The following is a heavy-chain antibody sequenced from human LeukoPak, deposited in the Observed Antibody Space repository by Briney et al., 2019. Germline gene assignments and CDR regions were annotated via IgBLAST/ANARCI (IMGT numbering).Heavy chain of an antibody. V-gene: IGHV3-30-3*01. CDR2: ISYDGSNK. Sequence: PGGSLRLSCAASGFTFSDYYMSWVRQAPGKGLEWVAVISYDGSNKYYADSVKGRFTISRDNSKNTLYLPMNSLRAADTAVYYRATDVTAGRHYYYYGMDVCGQRTTVTVSS. CDR3: ATDVTAGRHYYYYGMDV. CDR1: GFTFSDYY. J-gene: IGHJ6*02.